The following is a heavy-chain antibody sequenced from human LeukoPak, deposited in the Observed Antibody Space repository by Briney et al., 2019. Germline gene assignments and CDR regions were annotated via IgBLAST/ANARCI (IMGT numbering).Heavy chain of an antibody. V-gene: IGHV4-39*01. J-gene: IGHJ4*02. Sequence: PSETLSLTCTVSGGSISSSSYYWGWIRQPPGKGLEWIGSIYYSGSTYYNPSLKSRVTISVDTSKNQFSLKLSSVTAADTAVYYSARHGAGVHNFDYWGQGTLVTVSS. CDR3: ARHGAGVHNFDY. D-gene: IGHD1-1*01. CDR2: IYYSGST. CDR1: GGSISSSSYY.